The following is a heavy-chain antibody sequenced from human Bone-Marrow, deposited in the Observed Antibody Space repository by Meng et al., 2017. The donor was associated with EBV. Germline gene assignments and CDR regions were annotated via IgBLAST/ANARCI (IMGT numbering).Heavy chain of an antibody. Sequence: VPVVPSGAQVKKPGSSVMVSCKTSGGIFRSDAIRWVRQAPGQGLVWMGGLIPMTGVSHYAQKFQDRVSIIADESTSTHYLELSSLRSEDTAIYFCASESGRGFTPDYWGQGTLVTVSS. V-gene: IGHV1-69*12. CDR1: GGIFRSDA. CDR2: LIPMTGVS. CDR3: ASESGRGFTPDY. J-gene: IGHJ4*02. D-gene: IGHD3-10*01.